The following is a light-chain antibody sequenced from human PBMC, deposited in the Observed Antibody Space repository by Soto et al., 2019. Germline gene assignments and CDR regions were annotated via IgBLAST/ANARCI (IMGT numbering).Light chain of an antibody. CDR1: QSVLYSSNHKNY. V-gene: IGKV4-1*01. J-gene: IGKJ4*01. CDR2: WAS. CDR3: QQYYGTPLT. Sequence: DIVMTQSPDSLAVSLVERATINCKSSQSVLYSSNHKNYLAWYQQKPGQPPKLLIYWASTRESGVPDRFSGSGSGTDFTLTISSLQAEDVAVYYCQQYYGTPLTFGGGTKVEIQ.